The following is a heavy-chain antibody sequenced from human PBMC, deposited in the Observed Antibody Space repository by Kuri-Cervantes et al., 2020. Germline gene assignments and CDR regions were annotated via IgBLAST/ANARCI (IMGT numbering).Heavy chain of an antibody. D-gene: IGHD6-13*01. CDR1: GGSISSSSYY. CDR2: IYYSGST. Sequence: SETLSLTCTVSGGSISSSSYYWGWIRQPPGKGLEWIGSIYYSGSTYYNPSLKSRVTISVDTSKNQFSLKLSSVTAADTAVYYCARRTLTAAGDDAFDIWGQGTMVTVSS. J-gene: IGHJ3*02. CDR3: ARRTLTAAGDDAFDI. V-gene: IGHV4-39*01.